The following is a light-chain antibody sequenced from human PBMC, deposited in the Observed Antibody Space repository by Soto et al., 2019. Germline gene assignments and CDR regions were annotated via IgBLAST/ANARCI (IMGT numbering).Light chain of an antibody. Sequence: QAVVTQSPSASASLGASVKLTCTLSSGHSSYAIAWHQQQAEKGPRYLMKLNSDGSHSKGDGIPDRFSGSSSGAERYLTISSLQSEDEADYYCQTWGTGIQVFGTGTKLTVL. V-gene: IGLV4-69*01. CDR1: SGHSSYA. J-gene: IGLJ1*01. CDR3: QTWGTGIQV. CDR2: LNSDGSH.